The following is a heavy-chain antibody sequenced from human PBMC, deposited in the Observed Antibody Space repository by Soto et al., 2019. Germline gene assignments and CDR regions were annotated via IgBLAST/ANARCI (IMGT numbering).Heavy chain of an antibody. CDR3: TRPPYDFWSGRDTGYYYMDV. CDR2: IRSKANSYAT. V-gene: IGHV3-73*01. J-gene: IGHJ6*03. Sequence: EVQLVESGGGLVQPGGSLKLSCAASGFTFSGSAMHWVRQASGKGLEWVGRIRSKANSYATAYAASVKGRFTISRDDSKNTAYLQMNSLKTEDTAVYYCTRPPYDFWSGRDTGYYYMDVWGKGTTVTVSS. D-gene: IGHD3-3*01. CDR1: GFTFSGSA.